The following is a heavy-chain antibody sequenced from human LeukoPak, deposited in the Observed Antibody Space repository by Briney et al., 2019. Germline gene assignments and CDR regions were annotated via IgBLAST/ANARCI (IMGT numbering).Heavy chain of an antibody. V-gene: IGHV4-39*01. CDR1: GGTIIGRRDY. J-gene: IGHJ3*02. Sequence: SETLSLTCTVSGGTIIGRRDYWGWIRQPPGKGLGWVASIYYSGSTHYNPSLKSRVTISVDTSRNQFSLELRTATAADTAMYYCARNVSRGEPGGAFDMWGQGTMVTVSS. D-gene: IGHD3-16*01. CDR2: IYYSGST. CDR3: ARNVSRGEPGGAFDM.